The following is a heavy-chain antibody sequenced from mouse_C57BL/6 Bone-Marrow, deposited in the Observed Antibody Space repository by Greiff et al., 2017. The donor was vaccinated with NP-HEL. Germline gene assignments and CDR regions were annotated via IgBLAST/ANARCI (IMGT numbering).Heavy chain of an antibody. D-gene: IGHD2-1*01. V-gene: IGHV1-64*01. CDR2: IHPNSGST. Sequence: QVQLQQPGAELVKPGASVKLSCKASGYTFTSYWMHWVKQRPGQGLEWIGMIHPNSGSTNYNEKFKSKATLTVDKSSSTAYMQLISLTSEDSAVYYCARYGKSYAMDYWGQGTSVTVSS. CDR1: GYTFTSYW. CDR3: ARYGKSYAMDY. J-gene: IGHJ4*01.